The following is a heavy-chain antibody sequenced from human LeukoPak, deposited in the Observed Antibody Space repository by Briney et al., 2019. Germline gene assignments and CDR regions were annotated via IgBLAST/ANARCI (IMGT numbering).Heavy chain of an antibody. CDR2: ISYDGSNK. D-gene: IGHD4-17*01. V-gene: IGHV3-30*04. J-gene: IGHJ4*02. CDR3: ARTTVTTVGGDY. CDR1: GFTFSSYA. Sequence: GRSLRLSCAASGFTFSSYAMHWVRQAPGKGLEWVAVISYDGSNKYYADSVKGRFTISRDNSKNTLYLQMNSLRAEDTAVYYCARTTVTTVGGDYWGQGTLVTVSS.